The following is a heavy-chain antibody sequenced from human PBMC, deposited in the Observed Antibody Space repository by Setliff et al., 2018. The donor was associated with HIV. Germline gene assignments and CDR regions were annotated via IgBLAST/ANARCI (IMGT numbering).Heavy chain of an antibody. CDR3: ARDSRYGSGSYYTANSFDY. CDR2: INAGNGNT. Sequence: GASVKVSCKASGYSFTYYAVHWVRQAPGQRPEWMGWINAGNGNTRYSHKFQGRVTITRDTSASTAHMELSSLRSEDTAVYYCARDSRYGSGSYYTANSFDYWGQGTLVTVSS. J-gene: IGHJ4*02. D-gene: IGHD3-10*01. CDR1: GYSFTYYA. V-gene: IGHV1-3*01.